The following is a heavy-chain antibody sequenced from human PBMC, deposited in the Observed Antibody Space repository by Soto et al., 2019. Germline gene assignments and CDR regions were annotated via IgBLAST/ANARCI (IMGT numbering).Heavy chain of an antibody. Sequence: RASVKVSCKASGYTFTSYYMHWVRQAPGQGLEWMGIINPSGGSTSYAQKFQGRVTMTRDTSTSTVYMELSSLRSEDTAVYYCARESGNYYDSSGYSNWFDPWGQGTLVTVSS. CDR3: ARESGNYYDSSGYSNWFDP. J-gene: IGHJ5*02. CDR1: GYTFTSYY. D-gene: IGHD3-22*01. V-gene: IGHV1-46*01. CDR2: INPSGGST.